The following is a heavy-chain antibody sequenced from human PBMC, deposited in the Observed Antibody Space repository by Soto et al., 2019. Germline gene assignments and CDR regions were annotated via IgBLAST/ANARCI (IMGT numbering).Heavy chain of an antibody. CDR3: ATSYCSGAEGFDY. D-gene: IGHD2-15*01. V-gene: IGHV4-59*01. Sequence: QVQLQESGPGLVKPSETLSLTCAVSGASITSSYWRWIRQPPGTGLEWIGYSANTNYNPFLKSQVPISIDTSKGQFFLKLSSVTAADTAVYYCATSYCSGAEGFDYWGQVTLVTVAS. J-gene: IGHJ4*02. CDR1: GASITSSY. CDR2: YSANT.